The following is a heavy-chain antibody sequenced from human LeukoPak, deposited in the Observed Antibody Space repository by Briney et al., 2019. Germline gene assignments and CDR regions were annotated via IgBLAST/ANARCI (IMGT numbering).Heavy chain of an antibody. J-gene: IGHJ6*02. CDR2: INHSGST. CDR3: GRDEYDFWSGYLPRMYYYYGMDV. Sequence: GSLRLSCAASGFTVSSNYMSWIRQPPGKGLEWIGEINHSGSTNYNPSLKSRVTISVDTSKNQFSLKLSSVTAADTAVYYCGRDEYDFWSGYLPRMYYYYGMDVWGQGTTVTVSS. V-gene: IGHV4-34*01. D-gene: IGHD3-3*01. CDR1: GFTVSSNY.